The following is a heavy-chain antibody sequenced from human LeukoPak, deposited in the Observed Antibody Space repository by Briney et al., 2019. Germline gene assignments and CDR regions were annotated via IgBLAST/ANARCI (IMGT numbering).Heavy chain of an antibody. CDR1: GFTFSSSA. Sequence: GGSLRLSCAASGFTFSSSAMNWVRQAPGKGLEWVAIISYDGSNKYYADSVKGRFTISRDNSKSTLYLQMNSLRTEDTAVYYCARGSSSSWYQQNWFDPWGQGTLVTVSS. D-gene: IGHD6-13*01. CDR2: ISYDGSNK. V-gene: IGHV3-30*04. J-gene: IGHJ5*02. CDR3: ARGSSSSWYQQNWFDP.